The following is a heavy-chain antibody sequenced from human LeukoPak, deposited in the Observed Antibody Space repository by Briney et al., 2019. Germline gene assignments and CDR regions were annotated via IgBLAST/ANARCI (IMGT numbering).Heavy chain of an antibody. V-gene: IGHV4-61*09. CDR2: IYTSGTT. J-gene: IGHJ4*02. CDR3: VGRDFDY. D-gene: IGHD1-26*01. Sequence: SETLSLTCTVSGGSISSGVYYWTWIRQPAGKGLEWIGQIYTSGTTNYNPSLKSRVTISLDTSKNQFSLKLSSVTAADTAFYYCVGRDFDYWGQGTLVTVSS. CDR1: GGSISSGVYY.